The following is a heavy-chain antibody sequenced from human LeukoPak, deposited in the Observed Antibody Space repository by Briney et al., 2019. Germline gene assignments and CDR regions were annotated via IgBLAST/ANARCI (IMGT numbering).Heavy chain of an antibody. Sequence: SETLSLTCAVYGGSFSGYYWSWIRQPPGKGLEWIGGINHSGSTNYNPSLKSRVTISVDTSKNQFSLKLSSVTAADTAVYYCARGSQVLGYWGQGTLVTVSS. CDR3: ARGSQVLGY. CDR2: INHSGST. J-gene: IGHJ4*02. V-gene: IGHV4-34*01. CDR1: GGSFSGYY.